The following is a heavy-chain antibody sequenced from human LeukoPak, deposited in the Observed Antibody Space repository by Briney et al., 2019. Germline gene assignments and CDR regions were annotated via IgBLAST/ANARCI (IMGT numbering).Heavy chain of an antibody. CDR2: ISAYNGNT. D-gene: IGHD3-3*01. J-gene: IGHJ6*02. CDR3: ARDPSSIFGVVLNYYYGMDV. CDR1: GYTFTSYG. V-gene: IGHV1-18*01. Sequence: GASVKVSCKASGYTFTSYGISWVRQAPGQGLEWMGWISAYNGNTNYAQKLQGRVTMTTDTSTSTAYMELRSLRSDGTAVYYCARDPSSIFGVVLNYYYGMDVWGQGTTVTVSS.